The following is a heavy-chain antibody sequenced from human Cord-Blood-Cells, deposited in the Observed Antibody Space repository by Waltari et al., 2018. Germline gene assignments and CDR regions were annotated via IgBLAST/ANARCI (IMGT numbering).Heavy chain of an antibody. CDR1: GGSISSSSSY. CDR3: ASWWSYYAFDI. J-gene: IGHJ3*02. Sequence: QLQLQESGPGLVKPSETLSLTCTVSGGSISSSSSYWGWIRQPPGKGLEWIGSIYYSGSTYYNPSLKSRVTISVDTSKNQFSLKLSSVTAADTAVYYCASWWSYYAFDIWGQGTMVTVSS. V-gene: IGHV4-39*01. CDR2: IYYSGST. D-gene: IGHD1-26*01.